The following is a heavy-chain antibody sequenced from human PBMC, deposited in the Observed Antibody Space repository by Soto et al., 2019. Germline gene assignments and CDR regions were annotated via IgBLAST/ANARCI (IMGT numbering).Heavy chain of an antibody. CDR2: INVANGNT. V-gene: IGHV1-3*01. D-gene: IGHD1-26*01. J-gene: IGHJ4*02. Sequence: QVQLVQSGAEVKKPGASVKVSCKASGYDFSSYPINWVRQAPGQRPEWVGWINVANGNTQYSRKVQDRVTITRDTSATTVYMLLRSLRSEDTAVYFCARRGLPSTIGGAAWAYLDHWGQGTMVTVSS. CDR3: ARRGLPSTIGGAAWAYLDH. CDR1: GYDFSSYP.